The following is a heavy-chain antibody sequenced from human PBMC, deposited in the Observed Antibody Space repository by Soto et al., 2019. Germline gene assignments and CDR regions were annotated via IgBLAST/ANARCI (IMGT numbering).Heavy chain of an antibody. CDR1: GFTFSSYA. CDR3: AKAYLPRGYCSGGSCYGDPNDY. CDR2: ISGSGGST. V-gene: IGHV3-23*01. J-gene: IGHJ4*02. Sequence: GGSLRLSCAASGFTFSSYAMSWVRQAPGKGLEWVSAISGSGGSTYYADSVKGRFTISRDNSKNTLYLQMNSLRAEDTAVYYCAKAYLPRGYCSGGSCYGDPNDYWGQGTLVTVSS. D-gene: IGHD2-15*01.